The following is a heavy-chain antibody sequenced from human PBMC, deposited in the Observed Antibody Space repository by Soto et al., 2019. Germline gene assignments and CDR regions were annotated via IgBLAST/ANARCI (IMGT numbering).Heavy chain of an antibody. CDR1: GFTISTYA. V-gene: IGHV3-23*01. D-gene: IGHD2-21*01. CDR2: VVGSGGEI. CDR3: AKDAVYNDGLWLMDS. Sequence: EVQLFESGGGLVQPGGSLRLSCAASGFTISTYAMTWVRQAPGKGLECVSGVVGSGGEIYYADSVKGRFTISKDNSKNTLYLQMNSLRDEDTAVYYCAKDAVYNDGLWLMDSWGQGTLVTVSS. J-gene: IGHJ5*02.